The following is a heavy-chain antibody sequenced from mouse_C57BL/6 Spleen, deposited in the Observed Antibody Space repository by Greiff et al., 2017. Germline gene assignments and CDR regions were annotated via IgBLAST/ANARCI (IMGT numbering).Heavy chain of an antibody. CDR3: ARGGLRLKD. Sequence: ESGPGLVKPSQSLSLTCSVTGYSITSGYYWNWIRQFPGNKLEWMGYISYDGSNNYNPSLKNRISITRDTSKNQFFLKLNSVTTEDTATYYCARGGLRLKDWGQGTLVTVSA. J-gene: IGHJ3*01. V-gene: IGHV3-6*01. CDR1: GYSITSGYY. D-gene: IGHD2-4*01. CDR2: ISYDGSN.